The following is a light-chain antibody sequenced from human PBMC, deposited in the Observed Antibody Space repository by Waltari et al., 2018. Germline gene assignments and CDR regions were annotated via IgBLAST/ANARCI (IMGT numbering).Light chain of an antibody. CDR2: GAY. V-gene: IGKV3-20*01. Sequence: EIVLTQSPGTLSLSPGERATLSCRASQSVTSNYLAWYQQTPGQPPSLLIYGAYTRATGIPDRFSGSGSGTDFTLTISSVEPEDFAVYYCQRYGSSPLVSFGPGTKVDIK. J-gene: IGKJ3*01. CDR3: QRYGSSPLVS. CDR1: QSVTSNY.